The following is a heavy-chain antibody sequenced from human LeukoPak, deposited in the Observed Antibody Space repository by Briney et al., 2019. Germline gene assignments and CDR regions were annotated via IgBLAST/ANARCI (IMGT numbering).Heavy chain of an antibody. J-gene: IGHJ4*02. CDR2: ISSSGSTI. CDR1: GFTFSDYY. D-gene: IGHD3-3*01. V-gene: IGHV3-11*04. Sequence: GGSLRLSCAASGFTFSDYYMSWIRQAPGKGLEGVSYISSSGSTIYYADSVKGRFTISRDNAKNSLYLQMNSLRAEDTAVYYCARVYDFWSGYYQLDYWGQGTLVTVSS. CDR3: ARVYDFWSGYYQLDY.